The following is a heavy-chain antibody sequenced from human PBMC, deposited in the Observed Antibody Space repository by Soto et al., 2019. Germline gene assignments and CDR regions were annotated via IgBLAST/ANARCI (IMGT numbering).Heavy chain of an antibody. CDR1: GFVVNDYG. Sequence: XGSLRLSFAASGFVVNDYGMHWVRQAPGKGLDWVAAISYDGSYKFYADSVQGRFTISRDNSKNTLYLQVNSLRSEGTAVYYCAKDPFRLRDGYNFVDYCAQRALVTVPS. J-gene: IGHJ4*02. CDR2: ISYDGSYK. CDR3: AKDPFRLRDGYNFVDY. D-gene: IGHD5-12*01. V-gene: IGHV3-30*18.